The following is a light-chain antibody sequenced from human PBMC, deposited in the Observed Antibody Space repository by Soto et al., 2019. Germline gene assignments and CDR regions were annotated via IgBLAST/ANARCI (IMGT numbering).Light chain of an antibody. CDR1: SSDVGGYNY. CDR3: SSYAASSNV. J-gene: IGLJ1*01. Sequence: QSALTESPCASGSPGQSVAISCTGTSSDVGGYNYVSWYQQHPGKAPKLMIYEVNKRPSGVPERFSGSKSGNTASLTVSGLQDEHEADYYCSSYAASSNVFGTGPKATVL. CDR2: EVN. V-gene: IGLV2-8*01.